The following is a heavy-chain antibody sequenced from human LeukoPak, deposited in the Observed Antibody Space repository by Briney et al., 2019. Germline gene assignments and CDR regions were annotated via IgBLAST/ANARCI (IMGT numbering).Heavy chain of an antibody. Sequence: GGSLRLSCAASGFTVSSNYMSWVRQAPGKGLEWVSVFYSGGSTYYADSVKGRFTISRDNAENTLYLQMNSLRAEDTAVYYCARVIVFMSTGPHLDYWGQGTLAIVSS. J-gene: IGHJ4*02. D-gene: IGHD3-16*01. CDR1: GFTVSSNY. CDR3: ARVIVFMSTGPHLDY. CDR2: FYSGGST. V-gene: IGHV3-53*01.